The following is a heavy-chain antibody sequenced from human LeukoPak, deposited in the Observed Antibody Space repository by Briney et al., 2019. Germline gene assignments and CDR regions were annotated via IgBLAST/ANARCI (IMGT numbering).Heavy chain of an antibody. Sequence: GGSLRLSCAVSGFSFSNAWMNWVRQAPGKGLEWVGRIKSKADGGTTDYAAPVKGRFTISRDDSKNTLYLQMNSLRAEDTAVYYCAKARGYYYYYYMDVWGKGTTVTVSS. CDR1: GFSFSNAW. CDR3: AKARGYYYYYYMDV. V-gene: IGHV3-15*01. J-gene: IGHJ6*03. CDR2: IKSKADGGTT. D-gene: IGHD3-10*01.